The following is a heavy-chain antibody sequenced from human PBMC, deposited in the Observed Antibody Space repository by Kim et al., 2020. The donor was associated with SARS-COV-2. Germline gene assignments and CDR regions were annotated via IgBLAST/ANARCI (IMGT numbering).Heavy chain of an antibody. CDR2: IIPILGIA. CDR1: GGTFSSYT. Sequence: SVKVSCKASGGTFSSYTISWVRQAPGQGLEWMGRIIPILGIANYAQKFQGRVTITADKSTSTAYMELSSLRSEDTAVYYCARVTAWNAYCGGDCYHNWFDPWGQGTLVTVSS. J-gene: IGHJ5*02. D-gene: IGHD2-21*02. CDR3: ARVTAWNAYCGGDCYHNWFDP. V-gene: IGHV1-69*02.